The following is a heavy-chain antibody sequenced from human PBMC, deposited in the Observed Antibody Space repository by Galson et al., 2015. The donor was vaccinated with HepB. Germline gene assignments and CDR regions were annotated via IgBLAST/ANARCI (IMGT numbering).Heavy chain of an antibody. Sequence: SVKVSCKASGYTFTSYAMNWVRQAPGQGLEWMGRIIPILGIANYAQKFQGRVTITADKSTSTAYMELSSLRSEDTAVYYCAREGFGSGYFDHFDYWGQGTLVTVSS. CDR2: IIPILGIA. CDR1: GYTFTSYA. J-gene: IGHJ4*02. CDR3: AREGFGSGYFDHFDY. D-gene: IGHD3-22*01. V-gene: IGHV1-69*04.